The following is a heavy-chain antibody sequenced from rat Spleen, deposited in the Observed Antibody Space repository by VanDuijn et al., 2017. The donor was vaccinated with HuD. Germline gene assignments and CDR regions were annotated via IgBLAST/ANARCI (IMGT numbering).Heavy chain of an antibody. J-gene: IGHJ2*01. CDR2: ISPSGGST. CDR1: GFTFSNYG. Sequence: EVQLVESGGGLVQPGRSLKLSCAASGFTFSNYGMHWIRQAPTKGLEWVASISPSGGSTYYRDSVKGRFTISRDNAKSTLYLQMDSLRSEDTATYYCATDREEGYYFDYWGQGVMVTVSS. V-gene: IGHV5-19*01. CDR3: ATDREEGYYFDY.